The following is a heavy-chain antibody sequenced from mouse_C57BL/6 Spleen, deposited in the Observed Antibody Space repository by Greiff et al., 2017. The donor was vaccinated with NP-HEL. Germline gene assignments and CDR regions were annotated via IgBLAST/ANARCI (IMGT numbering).Heavy chain of an antibody. CDR3: ARRTTVVAPYAMDY. CDR2: IYPRSGNT. CDR1: GYTFTSYG. V-gene: IGHV1-81*01. J-gene: IGHJ4*01. Sequence: VQLQQSGAELARPGASVKLSCKASGYTFTSYGISWVKQRTGQGLEWIGEIYPRSGNTYYNEKFKGKATLTADKSSSTAYMELRSLTSEDSAVYFCARRTTVVAPYAMDYWGQGTSVTVSS. D-gene: IGHD1-1*01.